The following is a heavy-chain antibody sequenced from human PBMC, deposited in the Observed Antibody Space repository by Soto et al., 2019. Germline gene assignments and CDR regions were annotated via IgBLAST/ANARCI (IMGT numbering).Heavy chain of an antibody. Sequence: ASVKVSCKASGYTFTSYGISWVRQAPGQGLEWMGWISAYNGNTNYAQKLQGRVTMTTDTSTSTAYMELRSLRSDDTAVYYCARPQIPTTVTTANWFDPWGQGTLVTVSS. D-gene: IGHD4-17*01. V-gene: IGHV1-18*01. CDR1: GYTFTSYG. CDR2: ISAYNGNT. CDR3: ARPQIPTTVTTANWFDP. J-gene: IGHJ5*02.